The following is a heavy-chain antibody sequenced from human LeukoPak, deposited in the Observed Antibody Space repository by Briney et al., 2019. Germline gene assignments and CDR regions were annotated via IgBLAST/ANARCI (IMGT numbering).Heavy chain of an antibody. Sequence: GGSLRLSCAASGFTFSTYAVNWVRQAPGKGLEWVSAISSSGGTTYYADSVKGRFSISRDNSKNTVYLQMNSLRAEDTAVYYCARGSSTHGEYYFDYWGQGTLVTVSS. V-gene: IGHV3-23*01. CDR2: ISSSGGTT. D-gene: IGHD2-2*01. CDR1: GFTFSTYA. CDR3: ARGSSTHGEYYFDY. J-gene: IGHJ4*02.